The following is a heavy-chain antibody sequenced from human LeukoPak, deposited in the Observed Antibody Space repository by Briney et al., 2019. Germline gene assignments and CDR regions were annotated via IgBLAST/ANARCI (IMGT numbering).Heavy chain of an antibody. J-gene: IGHJ4*02. CDR2: ITYSGYT. V-gene: IGHV4-59*08. Sequence: SETLSLTRSDFGDSISRSYWSWIRQPPGKGLEWIGYITYSGYTGYNPSLRGRLTISIDTSRNEISLNLNSVTAADTATYYCARHADGTTQDFWGQGTMVTVSS. CDR1: GDSISRSY. D-gene: IGHD1-1*01. CDR3: ARHADGTTQDF.